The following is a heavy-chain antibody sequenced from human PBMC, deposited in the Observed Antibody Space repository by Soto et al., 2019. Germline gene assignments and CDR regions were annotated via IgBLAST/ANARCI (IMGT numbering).Heavy chain of an antibody. D-gene: IGHD3-22*01. J-gene: IGHJ4*02. CDR3: ARDYYDSSGYYYSPTYYFDY. CDR1: GYTFTSYG. Sequence: GSVKGYFKASGYTFTSYGISWVRQAPGQGLEWMGWISAYNGNTNYAQKLQGRVTMTTDTSTSTAYMELRSLRSDDTAVYYCARDYYDSSGYYYSPTYYFDYWGQGTLVTVS. V-gene: IGHV1-18*04. CDR2: ISAYNGNT.